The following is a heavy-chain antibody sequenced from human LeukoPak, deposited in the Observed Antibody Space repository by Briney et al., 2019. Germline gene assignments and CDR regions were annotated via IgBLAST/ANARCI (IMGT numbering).Heavy chain of an antibody. D-gene: IGHD1-26*01. CDR3: ARASGTGSYILDY. CDR1: GFSFSTCA. J-gene: IGHJ4*02. Sequence: PGRFLRLSCVASGFSFSTCAIHWVRQAPGKGLEWVAIIWSDGTNEKYANSVKGRFTISRDNFENTVYLQMNSLRAEDTAVYYCARASGTGSYILDYWGQGTLLTVSP. V-gene: IGHV3-33*01. CDR2: IWSDGTNE.